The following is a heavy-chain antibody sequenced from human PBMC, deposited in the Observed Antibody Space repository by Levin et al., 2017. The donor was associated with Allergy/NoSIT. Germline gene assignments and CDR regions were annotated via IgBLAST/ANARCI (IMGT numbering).Heavy chain of an antibody. CDR3: ARDAFYGSGTYHVY. V-gene: IGHV3-30-3*01. CDR1: GFTFSSYA. J-gene: IGHJ4*02. CDR2: ISYDGSSK. Sequence: GESLKISCAASGFTFSSYAMHWVRQAPGKGLEWVAIISYDGSSKYYADSVKGRFTISRDNSKNTLYLQMNSLRAEDTAVYYGARDAFYGSGTYHVYWGQGTLVTVSS. D-gene: IGHD3-10*01.